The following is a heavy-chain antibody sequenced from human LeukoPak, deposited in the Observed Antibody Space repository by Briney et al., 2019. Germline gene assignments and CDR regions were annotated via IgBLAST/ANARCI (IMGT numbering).Heavy chain of an antibody. CDR3: ARDDILTGYYPV. Sequence: SETLSLTCTVSGGSISSYYWSWIRQPPRKGLEWIGYIYYSGSTNYNPSLKSRVTISVDTSKNQFSLKLSSVTAADTAVYYCARDDILTGYYPVWGQGTLVTVSS. CDR1: GGSISSYY. CDR2: IYYSGST. D-gene: IGHD3-9*01. J-gene: IGHJ4*02. V-gene: IGHV4-59*01.